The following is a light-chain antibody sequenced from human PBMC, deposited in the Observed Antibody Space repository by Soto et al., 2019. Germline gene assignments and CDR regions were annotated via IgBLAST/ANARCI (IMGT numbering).Light chain of an antibody. CDR3: ATWDDSLHGVV. CDR2: TND. CDR1: RSNIGIYE. V-gene: IGLV1-44*01. Sequence: QSVLTQPPSASGTPGQRVTISCSGSRSNIGIYEVNWYQQLPGTAPKLLIYTNDERPSGVPDRFSGSKSGTSASLAISGLQSGDEADYYCATWDDSLHGVVFGGGTKLTVL. J-gene: IGLJ2*01.